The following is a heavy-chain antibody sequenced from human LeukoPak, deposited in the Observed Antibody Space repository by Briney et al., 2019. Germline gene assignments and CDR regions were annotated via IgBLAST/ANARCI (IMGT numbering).Heavy chain of an antibody. Sequence: SVKVSCKASGYTFINYAMNWVRQAPGQGLEWMGGIIPIFGTANYAQKFQGRVTITADKSTSTAYMELSSLRSEDTAVYYCATTGRYSDGYRKLDPWGQGILVTVSS. CDR1: GYTFINYA. D-gene: IGHD5-18*01. CDR2: IIPIFGTA. CDR3: ATTGRYSDGYRKLDP. J-gene: IGHJ5*02. V-gene: IGHV1-69*06.